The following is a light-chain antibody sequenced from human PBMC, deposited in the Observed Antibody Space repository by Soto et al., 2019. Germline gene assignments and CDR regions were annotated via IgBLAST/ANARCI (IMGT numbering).Light chain of an antibody. J-gene: IGLJ3*02. CDR3: SSYTASSTLEV. CDR1: SSDVGGYNY. Sequence: QSALTQPASVSGSPGQSITISCTGTSSDVGGYNYVSWYQHHPGKAPKLMIYEVSNRPSGVSDRFSGSKSANTASLTISGLQAEDEADYYCSSYTASSTLEVFGGGTKVTVL. CDR2: EVS. V-gene: IGLV2-14*01.